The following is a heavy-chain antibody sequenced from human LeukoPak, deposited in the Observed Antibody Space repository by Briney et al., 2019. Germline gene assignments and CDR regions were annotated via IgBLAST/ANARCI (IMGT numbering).Heavy chain of an antibody. CDR3: ARDLTYSNYHDY. V-gene: IGHV1-24*01. CDR1: GYTLTELS. CDR2: FDPEDGET. J-gene: IGHJ4*02. Sequence: ASVKVSCKVSGYTLTELSMHWVRQAPGKGLEWMGGFDPEDGETIYAQKFQGRVTMTEDTSTDTAYMELSSLRSEDTAVYYCARDLTYSNYHDYWGQGTLVTVSS. D-gene: IGHD4-4*01.